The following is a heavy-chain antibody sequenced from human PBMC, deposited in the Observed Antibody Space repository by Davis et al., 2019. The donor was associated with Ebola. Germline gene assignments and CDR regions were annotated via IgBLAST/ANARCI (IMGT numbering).Heavy chain of an antibody. J-gene: IGHJ3*02. Sequence: GESLKISCAASGFTFSSYAMSWVRQAPGKGLEWVSAISGSGGSTSYADSVKGRFTISRDNSKNTLYLQMNSLRAEDTAIYYCAKDKNYDFWSGYPHDAFDIWGQGTMVTVAS. CDR3: AKDKNYDFWSGYPHDAFDI. V-gene: IGHV3-23*01. CDR1: GFTFSSYA. CDR2: ISGSGGST. D-gene: IGHD3-3*01.